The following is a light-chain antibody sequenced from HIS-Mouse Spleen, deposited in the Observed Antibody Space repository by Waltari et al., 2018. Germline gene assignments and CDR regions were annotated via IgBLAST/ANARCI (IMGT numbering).Light chain of an antibody. CDR3: AAWDDSLNALYV. J-gene: IGLJ1*01. CDR1: RSNHGMKN. V-gene: IGLV1-44*01. CDR2: SNN. Sequence: QSVLTQPPSASGTPGQRVTISCSGIRSNHGMKNLNRHHQPPGTAPKLLIYSNNQRPSGVPDRFSGSKSGTSASLAISGLQSEDEADYYCAAWDDSLNALYVFGTGTKVTVL.